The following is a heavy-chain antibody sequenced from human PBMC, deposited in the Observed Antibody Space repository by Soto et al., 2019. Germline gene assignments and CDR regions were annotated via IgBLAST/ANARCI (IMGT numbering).Heavy chain of an antibody. D-gene: IGHD6-6*01. CDR1: GGSFSGYY. V-gene: IGHV4-34*01. Sequence: SETLSLTCAVYGGSFSGYYWSWIRQPPGKGLEWIGEINHSGSTNYNPSLKSRVTISVDTSKTQFSLKLSSVTAADTAVYYCARGTHAVTVAARRLFDYWGQGTLVTVSS. CDR3: ARGTHAVTVAARRLFDY. CDR2: INHSGST. J-gene: IGHJ4*02.